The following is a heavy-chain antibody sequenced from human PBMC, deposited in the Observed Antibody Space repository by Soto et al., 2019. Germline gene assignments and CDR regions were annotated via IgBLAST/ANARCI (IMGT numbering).Heavy chain of an antibody. CDR2: TYHRGST. Sequence: PSETLSLTCTVSGGSVSSFFWSWIRQPPGRGLEWIGYTYHRGSTNYSPSLKSRVAISLDTSENQFSLKVNSVTAADTAVYYCARIGGYHGPLDYWGQGTPVTVSS. V-gene: IGHV4-59*02. CDR3: ARIGGYHGPLDY. J-gene: IGHJ4*02. CDR1: GGSVSSFF. D-gene: IGHD6-25*01.